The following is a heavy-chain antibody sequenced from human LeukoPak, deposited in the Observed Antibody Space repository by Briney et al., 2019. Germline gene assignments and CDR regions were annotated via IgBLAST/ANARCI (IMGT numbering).Heavy chain of an antibody. D-gene: IGHD2-15*01. CDR1: GGSFSGYY. J-gene: IGHJ5*02. CDR2: INHSGNT. V-gene: IGHV4-34*01. Sequence: SETLSLTCTVYGGSFSGYYWSWIRQPPGKGLEWIGEINHSGNTNYNPSLKSRVTISVDTSKIQFSLKLTSATAADTAVYYCARGPVCSGGSCYLRRFDPWGQGTLVTVSS. CDR3: ARGPVCSGGSCYLRRFDP.